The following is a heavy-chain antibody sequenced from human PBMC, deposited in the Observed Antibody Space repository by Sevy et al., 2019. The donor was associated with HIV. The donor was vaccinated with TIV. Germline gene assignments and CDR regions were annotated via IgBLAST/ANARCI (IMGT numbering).Heavy chain of an antibody. CDR1: GFTFSSYA. CDR2: ISYDGSNK. CDR3: ARDLNILTGYYNGGLDP. V-gene: IGHV3-30-3*01. J-gene: IGHJ5*02. Sequence: GGSLRLSCAASGFTFSSYAMHWVRQAPGKGLEWVAVISYDGSNKYYADSVKGRFTISRDNSKNTLYLQMNSLRAEDTAVYYCARDLNILTGYYNGGLDPWGQGTLVTLSS. D-gene: IGHD3-9*01.